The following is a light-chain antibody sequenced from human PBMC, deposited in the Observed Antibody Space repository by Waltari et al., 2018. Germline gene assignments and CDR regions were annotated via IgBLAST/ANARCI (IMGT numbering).Light chain of an antibody. CDR1: SSDLGRFDL. CDR2: EAS. Sequence: QSALTQPASVSASPGQSLTISCTVTSSDLGRFDLVSWFQQHPGEAPRLIIYEASKRPSGVSNRFSGSKSGTTASLTISGLQAEGEADYYCCSYAGSSSWVFGGGTKLTVL. J-gene: IGLJ3*02. V-gene: IGLV2-23*01. CDR3: CSYAGSSSWV.